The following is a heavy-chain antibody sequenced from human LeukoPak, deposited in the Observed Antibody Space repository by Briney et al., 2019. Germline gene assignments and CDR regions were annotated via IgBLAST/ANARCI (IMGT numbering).Heavy chain of an antibody. Sequence: SETLSLTCAVSGYSISSGYYWGWIRQPPGKGLEWFGSIYHSGSTYYNPSLKSRVTISVDTSKNQFSLKLSSVTAADTALYYCARSEGSFCSGANCHAFDIWGQGAMVTVSS. CDR1: GYSISSGYY. D-gene: IGHD2-15*01. V-gene: IGHV4-38-2*01. CDR3: ARSEGSFCSGANCHAFDI. CDR2: IYHSGST. J-gene: IGHJ3*02.